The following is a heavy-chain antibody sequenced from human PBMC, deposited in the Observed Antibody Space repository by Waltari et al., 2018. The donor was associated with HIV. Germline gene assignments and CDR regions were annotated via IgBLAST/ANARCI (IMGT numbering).Heavy chain of an antibody. CDR3: ARDFGGNSGVFDY. CDR1: GGTFSRYV. V-gene: IGHV1-69*01. CDR2: FIPILGTG. Sequence: QVQLVQSGAEVKKPGSSVKVSCKASGGTFSRYVISWVRQAPGQGLEWMGGFIPILGTGKYAQKFQDRVTITADESTSTAYMELSSLRSEDTAVYYCARDFGGNSGVFDYWGQGTLVTVSS. J-gene: IGHJ4*02. D-gene: IGHD2-21*02.